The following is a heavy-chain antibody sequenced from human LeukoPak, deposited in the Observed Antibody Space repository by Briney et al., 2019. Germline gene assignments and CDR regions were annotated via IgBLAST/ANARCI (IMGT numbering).Heavy chain of an antibody. CDR2: ISAYNGNT. V-gene: IGHV1-18*01. Sequence: ASVNVSCKASGYTFTSYGISWLRQAPGQGLEWMGWISAYNGNTNYAQKLQGRVTMTTDTSTSTAYMELRSLRSDETAVYYCAREGAYNWNNNWFDPWGQGTLVTVSS. D-gene: IGHD1/OR15-1a*01. J-gene: IGHJ5*02. CDR1: GYTFTSYG. CDR3: AREGAYNWNNNWFDP.